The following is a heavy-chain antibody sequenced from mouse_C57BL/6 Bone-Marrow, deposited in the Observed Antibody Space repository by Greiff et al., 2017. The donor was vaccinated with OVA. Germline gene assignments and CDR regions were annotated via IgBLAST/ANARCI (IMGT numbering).Heavy chain of an antibody. Sequence: VQLQQSGAELVRPGASVKLSCTASGFNIKDDYMHWVKQRPEQGLEWIGWIDPENGYTEYASKFQGKATITADTSSNTAYLQLSSLTSEDTAVYYCTRYYGSSYWYFDVWGTGTTVTVSS. CDR1: GFNIKDDY. D-gene: IGHD1-1*01. CDR3: TRYYGSSYWYFDV. CDR2: IDPENGYT. J-gene: IGHJ1*03. V-gene: IGHV14-4*01.